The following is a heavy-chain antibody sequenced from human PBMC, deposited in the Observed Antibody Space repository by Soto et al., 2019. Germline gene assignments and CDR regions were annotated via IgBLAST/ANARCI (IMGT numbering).Heavy chain of an antibody. CDR3: ARREGVIVPFDY. J-gene: IGHJ4*02. D-gene: IGHD3-16*02. CDR2: IYPSDSDT. CDR1: GYTFTTYW. Sequence: PGESLKISCKGSGYTFTTYWVGWVRQMPGEGLEWMGIIYPSDSDTRYSPSSQGHVTFSVDKSLETAYLEWSSLKASDTAVYYCARREGVIVPFDYWGQGTAVTVSS. V-gene: IGHV5-51*01.